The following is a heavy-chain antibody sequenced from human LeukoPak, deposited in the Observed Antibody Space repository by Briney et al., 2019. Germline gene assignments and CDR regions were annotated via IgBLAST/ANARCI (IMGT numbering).Heavy chain of an antibody. CDR3: ARGGSGCGDYYYFYGMDV. CDR2: ISYDGSNK. V-gene: IGHV3-30-3*01. J-gene: IGHJ6*02. D-gene: IGHD3-22*01. CDR1: GFTFSSYA. Sequence: PGGSLRLSCAASGFTFSSYAMHWVRQAPGKGLEWVAVISYDGSNKYYADSVKGRFTISRDNSKNTLYLQMNSLRAEDTAVYFCARGGSGCGDYYYFYGMDVWGQGTTVTVSS.